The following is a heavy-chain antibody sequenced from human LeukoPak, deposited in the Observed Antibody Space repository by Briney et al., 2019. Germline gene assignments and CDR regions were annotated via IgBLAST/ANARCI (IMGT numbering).Heavy chain of an antibody. J-gene: IGHJ6*03. CDR3: ARDLPGATAGSMDV. V-gene: IGHV4-4*07. D-gene: IGHD6-13*01. CDR2: IYSSGST. Sequence: PSETLSLTCTVSGGSISSYYWSWIRQPAGKGLEWMGRIYSSGSTIYNPSLKSRVTMSVDTSKNRFSLKLTSLTAADTAVYYCARDLPGATAGSMDVWGKGTTVTVSS. CDR1: GGSISSYY.